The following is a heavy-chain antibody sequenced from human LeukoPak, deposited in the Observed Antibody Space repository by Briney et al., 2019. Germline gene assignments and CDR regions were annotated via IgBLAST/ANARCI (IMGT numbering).Heavy chain of an antibody. Sequence: GGSLRLSCAASGFTFSNYWMHWVRQAPGKGLVWVSSISGSGGSTYYADSVKGRFTISRDNSKNTLYLQMNSLRAEDTAVYYCARDGAVLRYFDWLPPVGNFDYWGQGTLVTVSS. D-gene: IGHD3-9*01. CDR1: GFTFSNYW. V-gene: IGHV3-23*01. J-gene: IGHJ4*02. CDR2: ISGSGGST. CDR3: ARDGAVLRYFDWLPPVGNFDY.